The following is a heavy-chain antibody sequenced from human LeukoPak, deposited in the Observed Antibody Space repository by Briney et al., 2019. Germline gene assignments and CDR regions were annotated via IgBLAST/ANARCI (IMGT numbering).Heavy chain of an antibody. CDR2: ISYDGGNQ. CDR3: AMRAVAGSHFNYFDY. Sequence: GGSLRLSCAASGFTFSTYVMPWVRQAPGKGLEWVALISYDGGNQYYADSVKGRFTISRDISKSTLYLQLNSLRPEDTAVYYCAMRAVAGSHFNYFDYWGQGTLVTVSS. CDR1: GFTFSTYV. J-gene: IGHJ4*02. D-gene: IGHD6-19*01. V-gene: IGHV3-30*04.